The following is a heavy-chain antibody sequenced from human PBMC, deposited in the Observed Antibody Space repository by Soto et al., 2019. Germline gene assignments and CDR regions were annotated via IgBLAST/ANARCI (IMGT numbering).Heavy chain of an antibody. V-gene: IGHV4-30-4*01. CDR2: IYYSGST. CDR1: GGSISSGDYY. CDR3: ARTVKILTQTGEFDY. J-gene: IGHJ4*02. Sequence: QVQLQESGPGLVKPSQTLSLTCTVSGGSISSGDYYWSWIRQPPGKGLEWIGYIYYSGSTYYNPSLKSRVTISVDTSKNQFSLKLSSVTAADTAVYYCARTVKILTQTGEFDYWGQGTLVTVSS.